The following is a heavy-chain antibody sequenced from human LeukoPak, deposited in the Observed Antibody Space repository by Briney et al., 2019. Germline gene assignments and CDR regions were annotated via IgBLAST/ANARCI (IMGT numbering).Heavy chain of an antibody. CDR1: GFTFSNAW. CDR3: TTGAPTYYDFWSGYPEGYFDY. J-gene: IGHJ4*02. D-gene: IGHD3-3*01. Sequence: KPGGSLRLSCAASGFTFSNAWMSWVRQAPGKGLEWVGRIKSKTDGGTTDYAAPVKGRFTISRDDSKNTLYLQMNSLKTEDTAVYYCTTGAPTYYDFWSGYPEGYFDYWGQGTLVTVSS. CDR2: IKSKTDGGTT. V-gene: IGHV3-15*01.